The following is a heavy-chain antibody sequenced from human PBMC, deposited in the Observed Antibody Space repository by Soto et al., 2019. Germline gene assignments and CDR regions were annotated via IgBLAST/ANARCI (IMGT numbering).Heavy chain of an antibody. D-gene: IGHD4-4*01. J-gene: IGHJ2*01. V-gene: IGHV4-4*02. Sequence: QVQLQESGPGLVKPSGTLSLTCAVSGGSINSSDWWSWVRQPPGKGLEWIGEIYHSGTTNYNPSRKVRITRSLYKSKEQFSLKLLSVTAADADLYYCRSTTSKSGFCWYFALWGRCTLVTVSS. CDR1: GGSINSSDW. CDR3: RSTTSKSGFCWYFAL. CDR2: IYHSGTT.